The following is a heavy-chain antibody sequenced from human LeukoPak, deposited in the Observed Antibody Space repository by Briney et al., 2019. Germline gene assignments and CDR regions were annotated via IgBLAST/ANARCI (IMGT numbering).Heavy chain of an antibody. CDR1: GFTFSSYA. J-gene: IGHJ4*02. V-gene: IGHV3-23*01. D-gene: IGHD3-3*01. CDR3: AKGPIFVPAD. Sequence: GGSLRLSCAASGFTFSSYAMTWVRQAPGKGLEWVSGISGGGGSTYYADSVKGRFTISRDNSKNTLYLHMNSLRAEDTAVYYCAKGPIFVPADWGQGTLVTVSS. CDR2: ISGGGGST.